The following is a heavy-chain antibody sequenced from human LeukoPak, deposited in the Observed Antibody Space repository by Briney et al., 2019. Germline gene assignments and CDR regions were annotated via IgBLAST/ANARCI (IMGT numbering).Heavy chain of an antibody. D-gene: IGHD6-19*01. Sequence: GGSLRLSCAASGFTFRSYEMNWVRQAPGKGLEWVSYISNTDETRTYADSVKGRFTISRDNAENSLHMEMNSLRAEDTAVYYCAREIVSAVAGNFDYWGQGTLVTVSS. V-gene: IGHV3-48*03. CDR3: AREIVSAVAGNFDY. J-gene: IGHJ4*02. CDR1: GFTFRSYE. CDR2: ISNTDETR.